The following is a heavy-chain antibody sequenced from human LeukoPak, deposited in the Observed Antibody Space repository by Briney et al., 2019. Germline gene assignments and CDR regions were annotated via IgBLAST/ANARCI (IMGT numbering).Heavy chain of an antibody. V-gene: IGHV3-21*01. Sequence: GGSLRLSCAASGFTFSNAWMSWVRQAPGKGLEWVSSISSSSSYIYYADSVKGRFTISRDNAKNSLYLQMNSLRAEDTAVYYCASHVDTAMVNFDYWGQGTLVTVSS. J-gene: IGHJ4*02. CDR2: ISSSSSYI. D-gene: IGHD5-18*01. CDR1: GFTFSNAW. CDR3: ASHVDTAMVNFDY.